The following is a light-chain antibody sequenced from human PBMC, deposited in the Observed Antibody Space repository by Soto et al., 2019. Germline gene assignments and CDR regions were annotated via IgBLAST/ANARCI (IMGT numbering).Light chain of an antibody. CDR1: QSISSW. CDR3: QQYSTYRT. Sequence: DIQMTQSPSTLPASVGDRVTITCRASQSISSWLAWYQQKPGKAPMLLIYDASSLESGVPSRFSGSGSGTEFTLTISSLQSDDFATYYCQQYSTYRTFGQGTKVDIK. V-gene: IGKV1-5*01. CDR2: DAS. J-gene: IGKJ1*01.